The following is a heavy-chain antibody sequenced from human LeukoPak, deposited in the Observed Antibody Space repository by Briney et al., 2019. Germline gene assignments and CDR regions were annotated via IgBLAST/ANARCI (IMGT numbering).Heavy chain of an antibody. CDR3: ARRGYYDSSGYDY. Sequence: PGGSLRLSCAASGFSFSNYAMNWVRQAPGKGLEWVSSIRGSSTYIYYADSVTGRFTISRDNAKNSLYLQMNSLRAEDTAIYYCARRGYYDSSGYDYWGQGTLVTVSS. D-gene: IGHD3-22*01. CDR2: IRGSSTYI. J-gene: IGHJ4*02. CDR1: GFSFSNYA. V-gene: IGHV3-21*01.